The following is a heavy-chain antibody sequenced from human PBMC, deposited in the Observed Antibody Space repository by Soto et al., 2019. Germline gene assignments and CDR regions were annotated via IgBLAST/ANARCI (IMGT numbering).Heavy chain of an antibody. CDR1: GGSISSYY. D-gene: IGHD4-4*01. J-gene: IGHJ6*02. Sequence: SETLSPTCTVSGGSISSYYWSWIRQPAGKGLEWIGRIYTSGSTNYNPSLKSRVTMSVDMSKNQFSLKLSSVTAADTAVYYCASTSRRYYSDYYYGMDVWGQGTTVTVSS. V-gene: IGHV4-4*07. CDR3: ASTSRRYYSDYYYGMDV. CDR2: IYTSGST.